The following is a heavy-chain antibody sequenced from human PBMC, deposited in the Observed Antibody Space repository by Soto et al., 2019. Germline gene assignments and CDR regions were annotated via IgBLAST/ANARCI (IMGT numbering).Heavy chain of an antibody. CDR1: GGSISRSSYY. CDR3: ARLGVQLAPGPLHY. CDR2: IYYSGST. V-gene: IGHV4-39*01. J-gene: IGHJ4*02. D-gene: IGHD6-25*01. Sequence: PSETLSLTCTVSGGSISRSSYYWGWIRQPPGKGLEWIGSIYYSGSTYYNPSLKSRVTISVDTSKNQFSLKLNSVPAADTAVYYCARLGVQLAPGPLHYSGPGPLVTVSS.